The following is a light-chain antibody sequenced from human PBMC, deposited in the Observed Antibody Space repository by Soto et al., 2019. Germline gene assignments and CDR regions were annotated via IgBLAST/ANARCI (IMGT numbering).Light chain of an antibody. CDR3: SSYTSRNTYV. J-gene: IGLJ1*01. CDR2: EVS. CDR1: SSDIGDYNY. Sequence: QSVLTQPASVSGSPGQSITISCTGISSDIGDYNYVSWYQQHPGKAPKLLIFEVSDRPSGVSNRFSGSKSGNTASLTISGLQAEDEADYYCSSYTSRNTYVFGTGTKVTVL. V-gene: IGLV2-14*01.